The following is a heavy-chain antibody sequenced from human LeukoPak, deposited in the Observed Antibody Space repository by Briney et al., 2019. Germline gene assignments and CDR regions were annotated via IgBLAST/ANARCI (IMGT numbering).Heavy chain of an antibody. CDR2: ISWNSGSI. V-gene: IGHV3-9*01. CDR3: ARDPSSYYYFDS. D-gene: IGHD3-16*01. J-gene: IGHJ4*02. Sequence: PGGSLRLSCAASGFTFDDYATHWVRQAPGKGLEWVSGISWNSGSIGYADSVKGRFTISRDNAKNSLYLQMNSLRAEDTAVYFCARDPSSYYYFDSWGQGTLVTVSS. CDR1: GFTFDDYA.